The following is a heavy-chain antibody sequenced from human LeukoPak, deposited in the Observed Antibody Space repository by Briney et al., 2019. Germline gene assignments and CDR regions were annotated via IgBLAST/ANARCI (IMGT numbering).Heavy chain of an antibody. CDR1: GYSISSGYY. CDR3: AREDSYYMDV. CDR2: MYHSGSF. V-gene: IGHV4-38-2*02. Sequence: SETLSLTCTVSGYSISSGYYRGWIRQPPGKGLEWIGSMYHSGSFHYNPSLKSRVTISVDTSKNQFSLKLSSVTAADAAVYYCAREDSYYMDVWGKGATVTVSS. J-gene: IGHJ6*03.